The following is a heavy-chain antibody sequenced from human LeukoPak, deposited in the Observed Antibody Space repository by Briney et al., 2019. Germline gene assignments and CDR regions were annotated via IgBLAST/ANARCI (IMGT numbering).Heavy chain of an antibody. V-gene: IGHV4-38-2*02. CDR2: IYYSGTT. J-gene: IGHJ1*01. D-gene: IGHD2-15*01. CDR1: GFSISTGDY. Sequence: SETLSLTCTVSGFSISTGDYWGWIRQTPGKGLQWIGNIYYSGTTYYNPSLQSRVTISVDTSQNQFSVRLTSLTDADTALYYCARDCATGRYVDWGQGILVTVSS. CDR3: ARDCATGRYVD.